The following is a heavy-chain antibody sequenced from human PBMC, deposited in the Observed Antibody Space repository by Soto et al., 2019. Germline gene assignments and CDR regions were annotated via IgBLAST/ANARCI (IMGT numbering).Heavy chain of an antibody. V-gene: IGHV3-23*01. CDR1: GFTFSSYA. Sequence: PGGSLRLSCAACGFTFSSYAMSWVRQAPGKGLEWISAVSGSGGSTYYADSVKGRFTISRDNSKDTLYLQMNNLRAEDTAVYYCAKPPDYNWNDYWGQGTLLTVSS. D-gene: IGHD1-20*01. CDR2: VSGSGGST. J-gene: IGHJ4*02. CDR3: AKPPDYNWNDY.